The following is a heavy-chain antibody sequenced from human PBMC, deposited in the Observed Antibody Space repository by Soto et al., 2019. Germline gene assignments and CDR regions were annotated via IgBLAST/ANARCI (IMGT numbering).Heavy chain of an antibody. J-gene: IGHJ4*02. Sequence: EVQLVETGGSVLRPGDSLRLSCEASGFIFNKYGMSWVRQAPGKGLECVAGIHGDGGDTAYEDSVKGRFAIFRDNVRNCLSLQMSSLRAEETAIYYCVRRGAPYGDYAVYWGQGTLVTV. CDR3: VRRGAPYGDYAVY. CDR1: GFIFNKYG. CDR2: IHGDGGDT. V-gene: IGHV3-20*04. D-gene: IGHD4-17*01.